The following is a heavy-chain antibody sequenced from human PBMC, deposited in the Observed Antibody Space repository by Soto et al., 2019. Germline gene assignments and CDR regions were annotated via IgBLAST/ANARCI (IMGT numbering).Heavy chain of an antibody. CDR1: NMTFTYAW. V-gene: IGHV3-15*01. Sequence: PVGSLRLSCVVYNMTFTYAWMSWVRQAPGKGLEWVGRIKATAYGGTTDYAAPVKGRFSISRDDSKNTLYLEMNSLRTEDTGTYFCTPDDTSGYYFQHWGLGTLVTVSS. CDR3: TPDDTSGYYFQH. CDR2: IKATAYGGTT. D-gene: IGHD3-22*01. J-gene: IGHJ4*02.